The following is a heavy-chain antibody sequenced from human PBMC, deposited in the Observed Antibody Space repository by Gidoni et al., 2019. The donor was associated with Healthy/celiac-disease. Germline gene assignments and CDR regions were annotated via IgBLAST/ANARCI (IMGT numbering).Heavy chain of an antibody. CDR1: GYTFTSYG. CDR2: ISAYNGNT. D-gene: IGHD6-13*01. CDR3: ARVKGEAAAGSGFDY. Sequence: QVQLVQSGAEVKKPGASVTVSCKASGYTFTSYGIRWVRQAPGQWLEWMGWISAYNGNTNYAQKLQGRVTMTTDTSTSTAYMELRSLRSDDTAVYYCARVKGEAAAGSGFDYWGQGTLVTVSS. V-gene: IGHV1-18*01. J-gene: IGHJ4*02.